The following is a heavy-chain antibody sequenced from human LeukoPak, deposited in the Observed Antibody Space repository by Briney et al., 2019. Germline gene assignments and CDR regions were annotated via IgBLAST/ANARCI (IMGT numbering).Heavy chain of an antibody. D-gene: IGHD3-10*01. J-gene: IGHJ6*03. CDR2: IYYSGST. CDR1: GGSITSSPYY. Sequence: SETLSLTCTVSGGSITSSPYYRGCIRQPPDKGLEWIGSIYYSGSTYYNPSLKSRVTISVDTSKNQFSLKLSSVTAADTAVYYCASLWMDFYRITDYYMDVWGKGTTVTVSS. CDR3: ASLWMDFYRITDYYMDV. V-gene: IGHV4-39*07.